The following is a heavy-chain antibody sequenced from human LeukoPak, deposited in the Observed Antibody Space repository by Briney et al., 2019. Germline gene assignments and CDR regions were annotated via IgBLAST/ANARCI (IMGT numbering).Heavy chain of an antibody. CDR1: GFTFDDYA. CDR2: ISWNSGSI. V-gene: IGHV3-9*01. D-gene: IGHD2/OR15-2a*01. J-gene: IGHJ4*02. CDR3: ARDRAYSTFDY. Sequence: PGRSLRLSCAASGFTFDDYAMHWVRQAPGKGLEWVSGISWNSGSIGYADSVKGRFTISRDNAKNSLYLQMSSLRVEDTAVYFCARDRAYSTFDYWGQGTLVSVSS.